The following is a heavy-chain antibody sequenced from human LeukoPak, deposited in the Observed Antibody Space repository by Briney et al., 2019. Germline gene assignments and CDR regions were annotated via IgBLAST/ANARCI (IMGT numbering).Heavy chain of an antibody. V-gene: IGHV3-7*01. CDR2: IKQDGSEK. J-gene: IGHJ6*02. CDR3: ARDSGVSNNGIDV. D-gene: IGHD3-10*01. CDR1: GFTFSNYW. Sequence: PGGSLRLSCAASGFTFSNYWMSWVRQAPGKGLEWVANIKQDGSEKYYVDSVKGRFTISRDNAKNSLYLQMNSLRAEETAVYYCARDSGVSNNGIDVWGQGTTVTVSS.